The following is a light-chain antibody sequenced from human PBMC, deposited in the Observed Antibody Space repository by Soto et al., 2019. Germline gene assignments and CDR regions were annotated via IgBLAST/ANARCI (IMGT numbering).Light chain of an antibody. CDR2: RDD. CDR1: SSNIGRNY. CDR3: ATWDDSLSVGV. V-gene: IGLV1-47*01. J-gene: IGLJ2*01. Sequence: SVLTQPPSASGTPGQRVTISCSGSSSNIGRNYVYWYQQLPGTAPKLLIYRDDQRPSGVPDRFSGSKSGTSASLAVSGLRSEDEADYYCATWDDSLSVGVFGGGTKLTVL.